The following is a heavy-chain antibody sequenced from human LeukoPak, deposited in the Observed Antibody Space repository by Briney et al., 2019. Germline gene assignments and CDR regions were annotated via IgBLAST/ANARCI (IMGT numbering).Heavy chain of an antibody. CDR1: GFNFRNYW. CDR3: VRDPWVDLVSLAAAISFDC. V-gene: IGHV3-7*01. J-gene: IGHJ4*02. Sequence: PGGSLRLSCAASGFNFRNYWMSWVRQAPGKGLEWVAKIKQDGSEKYYVDPVKGRFTISRDNAKNSIYLQMNSLRVADTAAYYCVRDPWVDLVSLAAAISFDCWGQRTLVTVSS. CDR2: IKQDGSEK. D-gene: IGHD2-2*01.